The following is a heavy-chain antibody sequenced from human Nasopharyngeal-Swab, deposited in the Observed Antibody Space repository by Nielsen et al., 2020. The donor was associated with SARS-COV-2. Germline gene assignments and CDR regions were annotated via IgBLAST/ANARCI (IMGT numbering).Heavy chain of an antibody. CDR1: GDTFSHYG. D-gene: IGHD3-16*01. Sequence: ASVKVSCKASGDTFSHYGISWVRQAPGQGLEWMGWMNTKSGDVGYAQKFQGRVTMTRNTSATTAYMELSSLRHEDTAVYYCARGAFGLGHSWFDPWGQGTLVTVSS. CDR3: ARGAFGLGHSWFDP. CDR2: MNTKSGDV. J-gene: IGHJ5*02. V-gene: IGHV1-8*01.